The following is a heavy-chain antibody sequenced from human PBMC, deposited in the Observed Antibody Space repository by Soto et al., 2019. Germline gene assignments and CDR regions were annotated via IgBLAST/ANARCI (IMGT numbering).Heavy chain of an antibody. CDR1: GYTFTSYA. CDR2: INAGNGNT. J-gene: IGHJ5*02. Sequence: QVQLVQSGAEEKKPGASVKVSCKASGYTFTSYAMHWVRQAPGQRLEWMGWINAGNGNTKYSQKFQGRVTITRDTSASTAYMELSSLRSEDTAVYSCARGGGWYVWFGPWGQGTLVTVSS. V-gene: IGHV1-3*05. D-gene: IGHD6-19*01. CDR3: ARGGGWYVWFGP.